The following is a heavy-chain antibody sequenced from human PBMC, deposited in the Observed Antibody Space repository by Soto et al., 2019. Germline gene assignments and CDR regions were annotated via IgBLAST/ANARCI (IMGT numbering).Heavy chain of an antibody. Sequence: LRLSCAASGFTFSSYWMSWVRQAPGKGLEWVANIKQDGSEKYYVDSVKGRFTISRDNTKSSLYLQMNSLRAEDTAVYYCVRGYSTYAYWGQGTLVTVSS. CDR1: GFTFSSYW. D-gene: IGHD4-4*01. V-gene: IGHV3-7*03. J-gene: IGHJ4*02. CDR2: IKQDGSEK. CDR3: VRGYSTYAY.